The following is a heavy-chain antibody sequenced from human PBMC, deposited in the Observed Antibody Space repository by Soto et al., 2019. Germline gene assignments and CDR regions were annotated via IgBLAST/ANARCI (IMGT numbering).Heavy chain of an antibody. J-gene: IGHJ4*02. V-gene: IGHV3-30*03. CDR2: ISNDGSDT. D-gene: IGHD2-21*02. CDR3: ARDCLMGVTNLAAD. CDR1: GFTFSTYG. Sequence: QVQLVESGGGVVQPGRSLRLSCAASGFTFSTYGMHWVRQAPGKGLEWVAVISNDGSDTYYADSVKGRFTISRDNSKNTLYVQMNSLSAEDTAVYYCARDCLMGVTNLAADWGQGTLVTVSS.